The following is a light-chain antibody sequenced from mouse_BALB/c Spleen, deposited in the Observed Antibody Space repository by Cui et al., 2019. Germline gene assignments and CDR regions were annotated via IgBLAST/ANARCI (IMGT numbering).Light chain of an antibody. V-gene: IGKV6-15*01. CDR2: SAS. J-gene: IGKJ5*01. CDR3: QQYNSYLT. Sequence: IVMTQSQKFMSTSVGDRVSVTCKASQNVGTNVAWYQQKPGQPPKALIYSASYRYSGVPDRFTGIGSGTDFTLTISNVQSEDLAEYFCQQYNSYLTFGAGTKLELK. CDR1: QNVGTN.